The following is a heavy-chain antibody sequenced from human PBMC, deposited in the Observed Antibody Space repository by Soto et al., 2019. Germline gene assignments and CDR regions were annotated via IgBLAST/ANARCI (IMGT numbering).Heavy chain of an antibody. Sequence: SETLSLTCAVSGGSLSSSNWWSWVRQPPGKGLEWIGEIYRSGSTNYNPSLKSLVTISVDKSKNQFSLKLSSETAADTAVYYCAMGQTYYYGSGSYQSYWGQGTLVTVSS. CDR1: GGSLSSSNW. J-gene: IGHJ4*02. V-gene: IGHV4-4*02. CDR2: IYRSGST. D-gene: IGHD3-10*01. CDR3: AMGQTYYYGSGSYQSY.